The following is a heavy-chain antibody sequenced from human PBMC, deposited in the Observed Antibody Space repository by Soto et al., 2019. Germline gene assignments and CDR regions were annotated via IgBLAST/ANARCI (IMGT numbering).Heavy chain of an antibody. J-gene: IGHJ4*02. D-gene: IGHD3-22*01. V-gene: IGHV1-46*02. Sequence: GASVKVSCKASGYTFNSYYMHWVRQAPGQGLEWMGIINPSGGSTSYAQKFQGRVTMTRDTSTSTVYMELSSLRSEDTAVYYCARVHQVYDSSGPFDYWGQGTLVTSPQ. CDR1: GYTFNSYY. CDR2: INPSGGST. CDR3: ARVHQVYDSSGPFDY.